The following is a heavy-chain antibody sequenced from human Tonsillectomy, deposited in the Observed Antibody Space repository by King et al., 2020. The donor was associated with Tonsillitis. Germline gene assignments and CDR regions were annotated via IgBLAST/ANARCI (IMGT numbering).Heavy chain of an antibody. V-gene: IGHV4-34*01. CDR3: ARGGGTIFGVIVADSYYYYMAV. Sequence: VQLQQWGARLLKPSETLSLTCAVYGGSFSGYYWTWIRQPPGKGLEWIGEINHSGSTNYNPSLKSRVTISVDTSKNQFSLTLSSVTAADTAVYYCARGGGTIFGVIVADSYYYYMAVWGKGTTVTVSS. CDR1: GGSFSGYY. J-gene: IGHJ6*03. CDR2: INHSGST. D-gene: IGHD3-3*01.